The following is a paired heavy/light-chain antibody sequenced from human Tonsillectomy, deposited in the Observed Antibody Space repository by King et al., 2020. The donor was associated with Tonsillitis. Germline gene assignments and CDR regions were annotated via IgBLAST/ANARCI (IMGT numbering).Heavy chain of an antibody. CDR3: ARVIGTSWDY. CDR2: IIPILGTP. D-gene: IGHD6-13*01. CDR1: GDNFSTYT. V-gene: IGHV1-69*01. Sequence: QVQLEQSGAEVKKPGSSVKVSCKASGDNFSTYTITWVRQAPGQGLEWMGGIIPILGTPDYAQKFRGRVTITADESTSTAYMELISLRSEDTAIYYCARVIGTSWDYWGQGTLVTVSS. J-gene: IGHJ4*02.
Light chain of an antibody. CDR3: QMWDGSSDWV. CDR1: NIGNKS. Sequence: SYVLTQPPSVSVAPGQTARITCGGDNIGNKSVHWYHQRPGQAPVLVVYDDSDRPSGIPERISGSTSGNTATLTINRVEAGDEADYYCQMWDGSSDWVFGGGTKLTVL. CDR2: DDS. V-gene: IGLV3-21*02. J-gene: IGLJ3*02.